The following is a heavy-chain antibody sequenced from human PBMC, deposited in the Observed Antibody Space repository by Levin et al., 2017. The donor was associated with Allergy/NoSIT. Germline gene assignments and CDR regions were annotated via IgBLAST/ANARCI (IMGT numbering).Heavy chain of an antibody. CDR2: IIPILGIA. V-gene: IGHV1-69*04. CDR1: GGTFSSYA. D-gene: IGHD6-6*01. CDR3: ARDPTSFVSRYYYYYGMDV. J-gene: IGHJ6*02. Sequence: SVKVSCKASGGTFSSYAISWVRQAPGQGLEWMGRIIPILGIANYAQKFQGRVTITADKSTSTAYMELSSLRSEDTAVYYCARDPTSFVSRYYYYYGMDVWGQGTTVTVSS.